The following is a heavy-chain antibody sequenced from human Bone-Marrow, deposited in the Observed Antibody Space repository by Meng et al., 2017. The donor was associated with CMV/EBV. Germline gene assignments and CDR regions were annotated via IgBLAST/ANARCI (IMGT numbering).Heavy chain of an antibody. J-gene: IGHJ4*02. V-gene: IGHV3-21*01. D-gene: IGHD6-13*01. CDR2: ISSSSSYI. Sequence: GESLKISCAASGFTFSGSAMHWVRQASGKGLEWVSSISSSSSYIYYADSVKGRFTISRDNAKNSLYLQMNSLRAEDTAVYYCARDRGRSSSPVEGYWGQGTLVTVSS. CDR1: GFTFSGSA. CDR3: ARDRGRSSSPVEGY.